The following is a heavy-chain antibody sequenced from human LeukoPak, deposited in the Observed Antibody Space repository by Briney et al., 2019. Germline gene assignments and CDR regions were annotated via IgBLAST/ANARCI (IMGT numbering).Heavy chain of an antibody. CDR3: ATGEATYYYDSSGYRSVDY. D-gene: IGHD3-22*01. V-gene: IGHV3-48*02. CDR1: GFTFSSYS. J-gene: IGHJ4*02. CDR2: ISSSSSTI. Sequence: GGSLRLSCAASGFTFSSYSMNWVRQAPGKGLEWVSYISSSSSTIYYANSVKGRFTISRDNAKNSLYLQMNSLRDEDTAVYYCATGEATYYYDSSGYRSVDYWGQGTLVTVSS.